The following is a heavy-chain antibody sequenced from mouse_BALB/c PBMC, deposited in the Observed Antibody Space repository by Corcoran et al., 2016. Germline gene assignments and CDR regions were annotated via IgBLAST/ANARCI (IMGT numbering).Heavy chain of an antibody. Sequence: QIQLVQSGPELKKPGETVKISCKPSGYTFPNYGMNWVKQAPGKGLKWMGWINTYTGEPTYADDFKGRFAFSLETYASTAYLQINNLKNEDTATYFCARSMYYDAMDYWGQGTSVTVSS. CDR3: ARSMYYDAMDY. V-gene: IGHV9-3-1*01. CDR1: GYTFPNYG. J-gene: IGHJ4*01. CDR2: INTYTGEP.